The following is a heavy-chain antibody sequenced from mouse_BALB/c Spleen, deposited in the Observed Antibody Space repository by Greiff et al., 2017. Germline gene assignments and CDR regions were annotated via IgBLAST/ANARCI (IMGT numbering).Heavy chain of an antibody. Sequence: EVKLMESGPGLVKPSQSLSLTCTVTGYSITSDYAWNWIRQFPGNKLEWMGYISYSGSTSYNPSLKSRISITRDTSKNQFFLQLNSVTTEDTATYYCARGGSSCYLYYFDYWGQGTTLTVSS. CDR2: ISYSGST. D-gene: IGHD3-1*01. CDR1: GYSITSDYA. V-gene: IGHV3-2*02. CDR3: ARGGSSCYLYYFDY. J-gene: IGHJ2*01.